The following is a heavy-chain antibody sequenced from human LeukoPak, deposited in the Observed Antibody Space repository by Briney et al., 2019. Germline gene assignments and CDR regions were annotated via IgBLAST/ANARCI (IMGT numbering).Heavy chain of an antibody. CDR1: GYTFNKYA. D-gene: IGHD3-10*01. J-gene: IGHJ4*02. V-gene: IGHV7-4-1*02. CDR3: TLGSY. CDR2: INTSTGNP. Sequence: ASVKVSCKASGYTFNKYAINWVRQAPGQGLEWMGWINTSTGNPSYARDFTGRFVFSLDTSVNSAFLQINNLKAEDTAFYYCTLGSYWGQGTLVTVSS.